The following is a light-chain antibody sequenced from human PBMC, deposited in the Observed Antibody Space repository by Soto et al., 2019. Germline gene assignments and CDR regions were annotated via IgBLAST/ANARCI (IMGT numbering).Light chain of an antibody. CDR1: SANIANTY. CDR3: GTWDSSLSVGV. J-gene: IGLJ2*01. Sequence: QSVLTQPPSMSAAPGQKVTISCSGSSANIANTYVSWYQQLPGTAPKLLIYDDNKRPSGIPDRFSGSKSGTSATLGITGLQTGDEADYYCGTWDSSLSVGVFGGGTKLTVL. V-gene: IGLV1-51*01. CDR2: DDN.